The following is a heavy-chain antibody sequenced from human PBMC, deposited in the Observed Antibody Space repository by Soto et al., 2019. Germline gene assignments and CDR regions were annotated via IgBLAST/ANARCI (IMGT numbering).Heavy chain of an antibody. Sequence: PGESLKISCKGSGYSFANYWIGWVRQMPGKGLEWMGIIYPGDSGTRYSPSFQGQVTISADKSISTAYLQWSSLKASDSAMYYCARRRWEAATGGRVNWFDSWGQGTLVTVSS. CDR2: IYPGDSGT. CDR3: ARRRWEAATGGRVNWFDS. J-gene: IGHJ5*01. V-gene: IGHV5-51*01. D-gene: IGHD2-8*02. CDR1: GYSFANYW.